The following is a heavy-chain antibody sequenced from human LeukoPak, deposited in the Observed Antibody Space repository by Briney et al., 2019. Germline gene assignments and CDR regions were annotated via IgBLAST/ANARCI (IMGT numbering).Heavy chain of an antibody. Sequence: GASVKVSCKASGYTFTSYAMNWVRQAPGQGLEWIGWINTNTGNPTYAQGFTGRFVFSLDTSVSTAYLQISSLKAEDTAVYYCASNILTGYLYYYGMDVWGQGTTVTVSS. D-gene: IGHD3-9*01. V-gene: IGHV7-4-1*02. CDR2: INTNTGNP. CDR3: ASNILTGYLYYYGMDV. CDR1: GYTFTSYA. J-gene: IGHJ6*02.